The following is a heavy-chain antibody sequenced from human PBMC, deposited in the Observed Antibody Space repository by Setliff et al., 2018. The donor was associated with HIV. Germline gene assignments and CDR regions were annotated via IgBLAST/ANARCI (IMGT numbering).Heavy chain of an antibody. CDR3: AKSFNSGPTNWNIDV. CDR1: GFTFSSCG. D-gene: IGHD1-20*01. J-gene: IGHJ6*03. Sequence: GGSLRLSCAASGFTFSSCGMHWVRQAPGKGLEWVAFIRYDGSNKYYADSVKGRFTISRDNSKNTLNLQMNSLRTEDTAVYFCAKSFNSGPTNWNIDVWGTGTTVTVSS. V-gene: IGHV3-30*02. CDR2: IRYDGSNK.